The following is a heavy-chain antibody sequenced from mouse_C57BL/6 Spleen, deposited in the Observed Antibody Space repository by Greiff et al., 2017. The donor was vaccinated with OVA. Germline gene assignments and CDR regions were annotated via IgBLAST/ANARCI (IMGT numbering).Heavy chain of an antibody. CDR3: ARRVLWDGWYFDV. D-gene: IGHD4-1*01. CDR2: IYIGNGYT. Sequence: EVQVVESGAELVRPGSSVKMSCKTSGYTFTSYGINWVKQRPGQGLEWIGYIYIGNGYTEYNEKFKGKATLTSDTSSSTAYMQLSGLTSEDSAIYFCARRVLWDGWYFDVWGTGTTVTVSS. CDR1: GYTFTSYG. V-gene: IGHV1-58*01. J-gene: IGHJ1*03.